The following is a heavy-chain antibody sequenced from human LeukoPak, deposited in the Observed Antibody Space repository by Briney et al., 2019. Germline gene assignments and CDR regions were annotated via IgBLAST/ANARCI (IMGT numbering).Heavy chain of an antibody. J-gene: IGHJ4*02. Sequence: ASVKVSCKASGYTFTSYAMHWVRQAPGQRLEWMGWINAGNGNTKYSQKFQGRVTITRDTSASTAYMELSRLRSEDTAVYYCARGAGLRMVRGVAPFDYWGQGTLVTVSS. CDR1: GYTFTSYA. V-gene: IGHV1-3*01. CDR2: INAGNGNT. CDR3: ARGAGLRMVRGVAPFDY. D-gene: IGHD3-10*01.